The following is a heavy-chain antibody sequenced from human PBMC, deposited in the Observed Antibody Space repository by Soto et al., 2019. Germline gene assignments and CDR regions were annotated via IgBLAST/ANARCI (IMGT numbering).Heavy chain of an antibody. CDR2: ISSDSKTI. J-gene: IGHJ4*02. CDR3: ARDRFGRFQRSGGACYDF. D-gene: IGHD2-15*01. Sequence: GGSLRLSCAASGFTYSRYAMSWVRQAPGKGLEWISYISSDSKTIDYSDSVKGRFTISRDNARNSLYLQMKSLRAEDTAVYYCARDRFGRFQRSGGACYDFWGQGTRVTVSS. CDR1: GFTYSRYA. V-gene: IGHV3-48*01.